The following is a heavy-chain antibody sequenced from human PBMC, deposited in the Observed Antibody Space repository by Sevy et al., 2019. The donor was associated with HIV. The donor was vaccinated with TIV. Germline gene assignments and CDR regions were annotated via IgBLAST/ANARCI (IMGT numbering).Heavy chain of an antibody. CDR2: IYYSGST. CDR1: GASVSSGSFF. CDR3: ARDQAESSSTGGLDS. J-gene: IGHJ4*02. V-gene: IGHV4-61*01. Sequence: SETLSLTCSVSGASVSSGSFFWTWIRQAPGKGLEWIGYIYYSGSTNYNPSLKSRVTFSVDMSKNQFSLKLRSVTAADTAVYYCARDQAESSSTGGLDSWGPGALVTVS. D-gene: IGHD6-6*01.